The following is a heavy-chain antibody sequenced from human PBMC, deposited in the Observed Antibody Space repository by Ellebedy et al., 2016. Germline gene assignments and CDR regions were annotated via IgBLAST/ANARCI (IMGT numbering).Heavy chain of an antibody. V-gene: IGHV1-18*01. CDR3: ARRYYDSSGYYSFFDY. J-gene: IGHJ4*02. Sequence: ASVKVSCKASGYTLTSYGISWVRQAPGQGLEWMGWISAYNGNTNYAQKLQGRVTMTTDTSTSTTYMELRSLRSDDTAVYYCARRYYDSSGYYSFFDYWGQGTLVTVSS. CDR1: GYTLTSYG. CDR2: ISAYNGNT. D-gene: IGHD3-22*01.